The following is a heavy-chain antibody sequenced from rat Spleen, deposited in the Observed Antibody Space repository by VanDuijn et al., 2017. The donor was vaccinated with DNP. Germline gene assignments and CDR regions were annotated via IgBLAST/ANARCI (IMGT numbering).Heavy chain of an antibody. J-gene: IGHJ1*01. CDR2: ISYSGST. CDR3: ARAYYDGTYYPNWYFDF. V-gene: IGHV3-1*01. Sequence: EVQLQESGPGLVKPSQSLSLTCSVTGYSITSNYWGWIRKFPGNKMEYIGHISYSGSTNYNPSLKSRFSITRDTSKRQFFLQLNSVTTEDTATYYCARAYYDGTYYPNWYFDFWGPGTMVTVSS. CDR1: GYSITSNY. D-gene: IGHD1-12*02.